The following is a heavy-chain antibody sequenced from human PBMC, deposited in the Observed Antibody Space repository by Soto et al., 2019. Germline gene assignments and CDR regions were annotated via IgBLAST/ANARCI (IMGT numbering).Heavy chain of an antibody. V-gene: IGHV3-33*01. D-gene: IGHD2-15*01. CDR2: IWYDGGIK. J-gene: IGHJ6*02. CDR3: ARIDCTGGNCRPYAYHGLDV. CDR1: GFTFNTYG. Sequence: QGQLVESGGGVVQPGRSLRVSCAASGFTFNTYGMHWVRQAPGKGLEWVAVIWYDGGIKYYADSTRGRFTVSRDNSRNTLYLQMNSLRVEDTAVYYCARIDCTGGNCRPYAYHGLDVWGQGTTVTVSS.